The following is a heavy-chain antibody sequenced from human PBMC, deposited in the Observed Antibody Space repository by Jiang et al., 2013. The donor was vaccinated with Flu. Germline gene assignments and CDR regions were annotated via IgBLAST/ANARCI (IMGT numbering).Heavy chain of an antibody. CDR2: ITGGGVSA. V-gene: IGHV3-23*01. Sequence: VQLLESGGGLVQPGGSLRLSCAASGFTFSSYAVSWVRQAPGKGLEWVSAITGGGVSAYYADSVKGRFTISRDNSRNTLYLQMNHLRAEDTAVYYCAKSTGYDILTGYYTADYWGQGTLVTVSS. J-gene: IGHJ4*02. D-gene: IGHD3-9*01. CDR1: GFTFSSYA. CDR3: AKSTGYDILTGYYTADY.